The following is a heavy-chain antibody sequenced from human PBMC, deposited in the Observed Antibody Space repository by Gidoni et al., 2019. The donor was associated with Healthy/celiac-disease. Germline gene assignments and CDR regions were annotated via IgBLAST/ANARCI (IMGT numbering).Heavy chain of an antibody. CDR2: INHSGST. CDR3: ARGRAGYSSGWYWVVWFDP. Sequence: QVQLQQWGAGLLKPSETLSLTCAVYGGSFSGYYWSWIRQPPGKGLEWIVEINHSGSTTYNPSLKSRVTISVDTSKNQFSLKLSSVTAADTAVYYCARGRAGYSSGWYWVVWFDPWGQGTLVTVSS. V-gene: IGHV4-34*01. D-gene: IGHD6-19*01. J-gene: IGHJ5*02. CDR1: GGSFSGYY.